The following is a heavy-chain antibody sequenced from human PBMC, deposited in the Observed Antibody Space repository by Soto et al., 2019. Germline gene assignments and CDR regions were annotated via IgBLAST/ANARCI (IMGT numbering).Heavy chain of an antibody. CDR3: AIIAPVSYSGYDYSDDYYYYYMDV. CDR1: GYTFTSYD. J-gene: IGHJ6*03. Sequence: ASVKVSCKASGYTFTSYDINWVRQATGQGLEWMGWMNPNSGNTGYAQKFQGRVTMTRNTSISTAYMELSSLRSEDTAVYYCAIIAPVSYSGYDYSDDYYYYYMDVWGKGTTVTVSS. CDR2: MNPNSGNT. D-gene: IGHD5-12*01. V-gene: IGHV1-8*01.